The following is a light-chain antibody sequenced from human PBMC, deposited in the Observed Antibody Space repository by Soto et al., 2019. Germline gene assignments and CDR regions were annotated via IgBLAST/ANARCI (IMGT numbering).Light chain of an antibody. V-gene: IGLV1-40*01. J-gene: IGLJ1*01. CDR2: ENT. CDR3: QSYDNTLSAYV. Sequence: HSVLTQPPSVSGAPGQRVTISCTGSSSNIGAGYAAHWYQQLPGTAPKLLIYENTNRPSGVPDRFSGSRSGTSASLAITGLQTEDEAAYYCQSYDNTLSAYVFGTGTKVTVL. CDR1: SSNIGAGYA.